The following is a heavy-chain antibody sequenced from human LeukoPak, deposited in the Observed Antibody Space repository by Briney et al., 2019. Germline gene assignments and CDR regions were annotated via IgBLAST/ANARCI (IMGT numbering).Heavy chain of an antibody. CDR2: ISYDGSNK. J-gene: IGHJ4*02. V-gene: IGHV3-30*18. CDR1: GFSFSSYG. CDR3: AKERYSSSSAYIDY. Sequence: QPGRSLRLSCAASGFSFSSYGIHWVRQAPGKGLEWVAVISYDGSNKYYADSVKGRFTISRDNSKNTLYLQMNSLRTEDTSVYYCAKERYSSSSAYIDYWGQGTLVIVSS. D-gene: IGHD6-6*01.